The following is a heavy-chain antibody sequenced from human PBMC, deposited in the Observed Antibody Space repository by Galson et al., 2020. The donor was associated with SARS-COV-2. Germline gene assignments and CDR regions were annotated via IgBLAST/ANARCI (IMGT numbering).Heavy chain of an antibody. V-gene: IGHV3-7*05. CDR1: GFTFSRYW. CDR3: ARGPGSATSEAFDY. CDR2: INQDGSDK. Sequence: GGSLRLSCAASGFTFSRYWMSWVRQAPGKGLEWVANINQDGSDKNYVDSVKGRFTISRDNAKNSLYLQMNSLRAEDTAVYFCARGPGSATSEAFDYWGQGALVTVSS. J-gene: IGHJ4*02.